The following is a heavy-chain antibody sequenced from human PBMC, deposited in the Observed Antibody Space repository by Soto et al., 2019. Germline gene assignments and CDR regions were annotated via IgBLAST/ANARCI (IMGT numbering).Heavy chain of an antibody. D-gene: IGHD3-10*01. J-gene: IGHJ4*02. CDR1: GGSISSGGYY. V-gene: IGHV4-31*03. CDR3: ASSYYYGSGSPNPPHFDY. CDR2: IYYSGST. Sequence: SETLSLTCTFSGGSISSGGYYWSWIRQHPGKGLEWIGYIYYSGSTYYNPSLKSRVTISVDMSKNQFSLKLSSVTAADTAVYYCASSYYYGSGSPNPPHFDYWGQGTLVTVSS.